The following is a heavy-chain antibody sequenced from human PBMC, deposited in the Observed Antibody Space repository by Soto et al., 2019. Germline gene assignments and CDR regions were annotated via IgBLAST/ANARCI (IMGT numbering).Heavy chain of an antibody. D-gene: IGHD3-3*01. CDR1: GFTFSSYS. J-gene: IGHJ4*02. V-gene: IGHV3-21*01. CDR2: ISSSSSYI. Sequence: GGSLRLSCAASGFTFSSYSMNWVRQAPGKGLEWVSSISSSSSYIYYADSVKGRFTISRDNAKNSLYLQMNSLRAEDTAVYYCARDPMPPKSYDFWSGYFYYWGQGTLVTVSS. CDR3: ARDPMPPKSYDFWSGYFYY.